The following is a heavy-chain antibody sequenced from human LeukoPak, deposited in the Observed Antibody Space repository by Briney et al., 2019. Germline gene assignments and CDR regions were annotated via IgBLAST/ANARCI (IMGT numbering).Heavy chain of an antibody. D-gene: IGHD3-10*01. V-gene: IGHV3-7*03. CDR3: ARGDHGSGTYLWGS. Sequence: GGSLRLSCAASGFTFDDYWMSWVRQAPGKRLEWVANIKEDGSEKNYVDSVKGRFIISRDNTKNSLYLQMNSLRDEDTAVYYCARGDHGSGTYLWGSWGQGILVTVSP. J-gene: IGHJ5*02. CDR2: IKEDGSEK. CDR1: GFTFDDYW.